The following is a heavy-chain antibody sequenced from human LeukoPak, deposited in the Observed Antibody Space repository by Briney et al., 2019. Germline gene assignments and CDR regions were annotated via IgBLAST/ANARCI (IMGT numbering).Heavy chain of an antibody. D-gene: IGHD5-18*01. J-gene: IGHJ4*02. CDR1: GFTFDDYA. CDR3: ARDLGYSYGYVVDY. CDR2: ISWNSGSI. Sequence: PGGSLRLSCAASGFTFDDYAMHWVRQAPGKGLEWVSGISWNSGSIGYADSVKGRFTISRDNAKNTLYLQMNSLRAEDTAVYYCARDLGYSYGYVVDYWGQGTLVTVSS. V-gene: IGHV3-9*01.